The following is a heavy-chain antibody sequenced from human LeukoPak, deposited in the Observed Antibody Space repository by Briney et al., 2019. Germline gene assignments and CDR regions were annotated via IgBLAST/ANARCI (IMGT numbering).Heavy chain of an antibody. V-gene: IGHV3-23*01. Sequence: GGSLRLSCAASGFTFSSYAMSWVRRAPGKGLGWVSAISGSGGSTYYADSVKGRFTISRDNSKNTLYLQMNSLRAEDTAVYYCAKSSAGYSSGWDAFGYWGQGTLVTVSS. J-gene: IGHJ4*02. D-gene: IGHD6-19*01. CDR2: ISGSGGST. CDR1: GFTFSSYA. CDR3: AKSSAGYSSGWDAFGY.